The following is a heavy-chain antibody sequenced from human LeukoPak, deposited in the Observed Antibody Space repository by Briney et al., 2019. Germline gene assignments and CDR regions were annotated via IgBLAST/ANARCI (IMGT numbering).Heavy chain of an antibody. V-gene: IGHV4-39*01. Sequence: SETLSLTCTVSGGSISSSSYYWGWIRQPPGKGLEWIGSIYYSGSTYYNPSLKSRVTISVDTSKNQFSLKLSSVTAADTAVYYCARVSGNWFDPWSQGTLVTVSS. CDR1: GGSISSSSYY. CDR3: ARVSGNWFDP. CDR2: IYYSGST. J-gene: IGHJ5*02. D-gene: IGHD3-10*01.